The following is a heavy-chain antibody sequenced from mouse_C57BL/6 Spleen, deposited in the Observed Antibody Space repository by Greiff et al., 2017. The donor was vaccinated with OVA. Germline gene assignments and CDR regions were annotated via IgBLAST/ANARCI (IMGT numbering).Heavy chain of an antibody. Sequence: EVMLVESGGGLVKPGGSLKLSCAASGFTFSDYGMHWVRQAPEKGLEWVAYISSGSSTIYYADTVKGRFTISRDNAKNTLFLQMTSLRSEDTAMYYCANTYEGHSRWYLDVWGTGNTVTVSS. J-gene: IGHJ1*03. CDR3: ANTYEGHSRWYLDV. CDR2: ISSGSSTI. V-gene: IGHV5-17*01. CDR1: GFTFSDYG. D-gene: IGHD2-3*01.